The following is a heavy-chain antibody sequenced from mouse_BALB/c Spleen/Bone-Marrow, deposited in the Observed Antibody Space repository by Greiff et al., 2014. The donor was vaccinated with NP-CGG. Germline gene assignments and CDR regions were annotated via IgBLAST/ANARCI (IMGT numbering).Heavy chain of an antibody. J-gene: IGHJ2*01. CDR2: IYPGDGDT. CDR1: GYAFSAYW. V-gene: IGHV1-80*01. D-gene: IGHD1-2*01. CDR3: TRATATFDY. Sequence: VQLQQSGAELVRPGSSVKISCKASGYAFSAYWMNWVKQRPGQGLEWIGQIYPGDGDTNYNGKFKGKATLTADKSSSTAYMQLSSLTSEDAAVYCCTRATATFDYWGQGTTLTVSS.